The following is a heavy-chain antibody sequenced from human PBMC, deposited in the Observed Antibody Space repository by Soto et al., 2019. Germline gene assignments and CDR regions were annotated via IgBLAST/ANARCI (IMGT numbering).Heavy chain of an antibody. CDR1: GFTFSSYG. Sequence: QVQLVESGGGVVQPGRSLRLSCAASGFTFSSYGMHWVRQAPGKGLEWVAVISYDGSNKYYADSVKGRFTSSRDNSNNALYLQRNRLRAEDTAVYYCAKALRWIVVFPEFDYWGQGTLVTVAS. J-gene: IGHJ4*02. CDR3: AKALRWIVVFPEFDY. V-gene: IGHV3-30*18. D-gene: IGHD3-22*01. CDR2: ISYDGSNK.